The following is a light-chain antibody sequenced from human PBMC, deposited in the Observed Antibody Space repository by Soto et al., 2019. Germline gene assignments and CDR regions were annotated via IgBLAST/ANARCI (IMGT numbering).Light chain of an antibody. J-gene: IGLJ1*01. CDR2: EVS. CDR1: SSDVGNSNY. CDR3: YSYAGDSYV. V-gene: IGLV2-8*01. Sequence: QSALTQPPSASGSPGQSVTISCTGTSSDVGNSNYVSWYQHHPGEAPKLMIYEVSQRPSGVPDCFSGSKSGNTASLTVSGLQADDEADYYCYSYAGDSYVFGTGTKLTVL.